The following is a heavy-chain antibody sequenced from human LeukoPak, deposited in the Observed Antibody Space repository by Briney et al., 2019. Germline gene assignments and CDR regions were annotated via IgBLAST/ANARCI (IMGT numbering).Heavy chain of an antibody. CDR3: AKVVVPAAIGYYYYGMDV. J-gene: IGHJ6*02. Sequence: GRSLRLSCAASGFSFSSFAMHWVRQVPGKGPEWVAVISYDGSNKNYADSVKGRFTISRDNSKNTLYLQMNSLRAEDTAVYYCAKVVVPAAIGYYYYGMDVWGQGTTVTVSS. V-gene: IGHV3-30-3*01. D-gene: IGHD2-2*01. CDR1: GFSFSSFA. CDR2: ISYDGSNK.